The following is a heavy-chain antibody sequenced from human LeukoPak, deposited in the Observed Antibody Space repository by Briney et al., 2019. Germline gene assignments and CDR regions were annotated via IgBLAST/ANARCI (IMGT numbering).Heavy chain of an antibody. D-gene: IGHD3-3*01. J-gene: IGHJ4*02. CDR2: IDSSGSTI. CDR3: ARDGILEWLLG. Sequence: GGSLRLSCSGSGFTFSSYEMNWVRQAPGKGLEWISFIDSSGSTIYYADSVKGRFTISRDNAKKSLYLQMNSLRVEDTAVYYCARDGILEWLLGWGQGTLVTVFS. CDR1: GFTFSSYE. V-gene: IGHV3-48*03.